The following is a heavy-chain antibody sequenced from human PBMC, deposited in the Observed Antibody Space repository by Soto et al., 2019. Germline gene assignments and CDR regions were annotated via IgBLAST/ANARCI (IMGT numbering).Heavy chain of an antibody. J-gene: IGHJ4*02. CDR3: ATSPSGWYPTDY. D-gene: IGHD6-19*01. CDR2: ISGSGGST. V-gene: IGHV3-23*01. Sequence: PLRSLRLSSAASGVTCSSYSMSCVRQAPGKGLEWVSAISGSGGSTYYADSVKGRFTISRDNSKNTLYLQMNSLRAEDTAVYYCATSPSGWYPTDYWGQGTLVTVSS. CDR1: GVTCSSYS.